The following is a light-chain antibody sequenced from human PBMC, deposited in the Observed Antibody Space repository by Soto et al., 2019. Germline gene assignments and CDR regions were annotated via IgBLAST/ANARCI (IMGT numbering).Light chain of an antibody. J-gene: IGKJ4*01. CDR3: QQYNNWPLT. V-gene: IGKV3-15*01. CDR2: FAS. Sequence: EIVMMQSPATLSVSPGERATLSCRASQSTYNNLAWYQQKPGQAPRLLIYFASTRATGIPARFSGSGSGTEFTLTISSLQSEDFAVYYCQQYNNWPLTFGGGTKVEI. CDR1: QSTYNN.